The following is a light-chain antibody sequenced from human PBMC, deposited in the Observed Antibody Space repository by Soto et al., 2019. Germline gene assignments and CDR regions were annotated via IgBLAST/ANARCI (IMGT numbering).Light chain of an antibody. V-gene: IGLV1-47*01. J-gene: IGLJ1*01. Sequence: QCVLTHPPSGPCTPGHRVTISCSGSSSNIGSNYVYWYQQLPGTAPKLLIYRNNQRPSGVPDRFSGSKSGTSASLAISGLRSEDEADYYCAAWDDSLSAYYVFGTGTKVTVL. CDR1: SSNIGSNY. CDR2: RNN. CDR3: AAWDDSLSAYYV.